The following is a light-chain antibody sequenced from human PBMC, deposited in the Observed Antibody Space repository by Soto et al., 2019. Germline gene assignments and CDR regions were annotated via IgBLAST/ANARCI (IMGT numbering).Light chain of an antibody. V-gene: IGKV3-20*01. CDR1: QSVSSSY. CDR3: QQYGSSPPIT. J-gene: IGKJ5*01. Sequence: EIVLTQSPGTLSLSPGERATLSCRASQSVSSSYLAWYQQKPGQAPRLLIYGASSRATGIPHRFSGSGSGTDFTLTISRPEPEDFAVSYCQQYGSSPPITFGQGTRLEIK. CDR2: GAS.